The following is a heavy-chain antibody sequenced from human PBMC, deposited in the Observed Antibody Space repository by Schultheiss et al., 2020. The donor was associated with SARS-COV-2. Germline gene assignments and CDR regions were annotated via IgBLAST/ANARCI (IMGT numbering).Heavy chain of an antibody. CDR3: ARVYANFGYYYYMDV. J-gene: IGHJ6*03. CDR1: GYSISSGYY. Sequence: SETLSLTCAVSGYSISSGYYWGWIRKPPGKGLEWIGYIYYSGSTNYNPALKSRVTISIDTSKNQFSLKLSSVTAADTAVYYCARVYANFGYYYYMDVWGKGTTVTVSS. CDR2: IYYSGST. V-gene: IGHV4-38-2*01. D-gene: IGHD5/OR15-5a*01.